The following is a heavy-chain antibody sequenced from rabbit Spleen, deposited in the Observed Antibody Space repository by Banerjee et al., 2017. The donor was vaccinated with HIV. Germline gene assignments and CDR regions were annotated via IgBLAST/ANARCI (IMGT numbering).Heavy chain of an antibody. V-gene: IGHV1S45*01. CDR3: ARDTSSSFSSYGMDL. Sequence: QEQLEESGGGLVKPGASLTLTCTASGVSFSFSSYMCWVRQAPGKGLEWIACIEVGSSGFTYFATWAKGRFTISETSSTTVTLQVTRLTAADTATYFCARDTSSSFSSYGMDLWGPGTLVTVS. CDR1: GVSFSFSSY. J-gene: IGHJ6*01. CDR2: IEVGSSGFT. D-gene: IGHD1-1*01.